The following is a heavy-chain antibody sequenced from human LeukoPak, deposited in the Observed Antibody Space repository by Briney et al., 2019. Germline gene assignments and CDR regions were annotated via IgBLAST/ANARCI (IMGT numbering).Heavy chain of an antibody. D-gene: IGHD4-23*01. CDR2: ISGSGGST. V-gene: IGHV3-23*01. Sequence: GGSLRLSCAAYGFTFSSYAMSWVRQAPGKGLEWVSAISGSGGSTYYADSVKGRFTISRDNSKNTLYLQMNSLRAEDTAVYYCAKDATGTVRLRWFDYWGQGTLVTVSS. CDR3: AKDATGTVRLRWFDY. CDR1: GFTFSSYA. J-gene: IGHJ4*02.